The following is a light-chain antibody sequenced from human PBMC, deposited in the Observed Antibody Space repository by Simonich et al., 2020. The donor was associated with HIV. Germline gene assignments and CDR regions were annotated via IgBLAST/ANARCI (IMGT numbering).Light chain of an antibody. CDR2: WAS. J-gene: IGKJ5*01. CDR1: QSVLYSSNNKNY. CDR3: QQYYSTHH. V-gene: IGKV4-1*01. Sequence: DIVMTQSPDSLAVSLGERATINCKSGQSVLYSSNNKNYLAWYQQKSGQPPKLLIYWASTRESGVPDRFSGSGSGTDFTLTISSLQAEDVAVYYCQQYYSTHHFGQGTRLEIK.